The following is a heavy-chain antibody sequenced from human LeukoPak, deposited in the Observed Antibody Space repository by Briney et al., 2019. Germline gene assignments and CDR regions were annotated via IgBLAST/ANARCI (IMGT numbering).Heavy chain of an antibody. V-gene: IGHV3-21*01. CDR1: GFTFSSYS. Sequence: AETLRLSCAASGFTFSSYSMNWVRQAPGKGLEWISSISSSSSYIYYADLEKRRFTISNDNAKNSLYLQMNSMRAEDTAVYYCAATPEYCDSSGYQPYRHYYYGMDVWGQGTTVTVSS. CDR3: AATPEYCDSSGYQPYRHYYYGMDV. J-gene: IGHJ6*02. D-gene: IGHD3-22*01. CDR2: ISSSSSYI.